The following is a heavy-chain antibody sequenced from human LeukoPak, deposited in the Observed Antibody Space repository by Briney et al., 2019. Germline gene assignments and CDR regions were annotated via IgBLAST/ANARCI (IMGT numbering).Heavy chain of an antibody. D-gene: IGHD4-17*01. CDR1: RFTFSSYA. J-gene: IGHJ6*03. Sequence: GGSLRLSCAASRFTFSSYAMGWVRQAPGKGLEWVSVISGRGGTTYYADSVKGRFIISRDNSKNTLYLQMNSLRAEDTAVYYCAKSPSDYSDLYFYYYMDVWGKGATVTVSS. CDR3: AKSPSDYSDLYFYYYMDV. CDR2: ISGRGGTT. V-gene: IGHV3-23*01.